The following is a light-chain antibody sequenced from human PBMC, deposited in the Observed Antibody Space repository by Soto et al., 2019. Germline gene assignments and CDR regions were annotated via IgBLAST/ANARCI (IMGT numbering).Light chain of an antibody. CDR2: GAS. CDR1: QSVGSN. V-gene: IGKV3D-15*01. J-gene: IGKJ2*01. CDR3: QHYNNWPPYA. Sequence: EIVMTQSPATLSVSPGERATLSCRASQSVGSNLAWYQQKPGQAPRLLIYGASTRTTATPARFSGSGSGTELTLAISRLQSEDFAVYYCQHYNNWPPYAFGQGTKLEIK.